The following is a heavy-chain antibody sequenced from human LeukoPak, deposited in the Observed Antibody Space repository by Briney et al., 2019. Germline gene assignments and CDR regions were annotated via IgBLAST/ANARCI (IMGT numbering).Heavy chain of an antibody. CDR1: GFTFSDYY. D-gene: IGHD1-26*01. Sequence: PGGSLRLSCAASGFTFSDYYMSWIRQAPGKGLEWVSYISSSGSTIYYADSVKGRFTISRDNAKNSLYLQMNSLRAEDTAVYYCARDTTPYSGSYYFDPWGQGTLVTVSS. J-gene: IGHJ5*02. CDR3: ARDTTPYSGSYYFDP. CDR2: ISSSGSTI. V-gene: IGHV3-11*04.